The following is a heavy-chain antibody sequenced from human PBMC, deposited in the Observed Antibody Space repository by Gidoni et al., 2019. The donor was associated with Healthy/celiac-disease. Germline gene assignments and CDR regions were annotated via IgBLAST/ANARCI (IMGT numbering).Heavy chain of an antibody. Sequence: EVQLVESGGGLVQPGRSLRLSCAASGFTFDDYAIHWVRQAPGKGLEWVSGISWNSGSIGYADSVKGRFTISRDNAKNSLYLQMNSLRAEDTALYYCAKSLVGGSYLYYFDYWGQGTLVTVSS. V-gene: IGHV3-9*01. J-gene: IGHJ4*02. CDR3: AKSLVGGSYLYYFDY. CDR2: ISWNSGSI. CDR1: GFTFDDYA. D-gene: IGHD1-26*01.